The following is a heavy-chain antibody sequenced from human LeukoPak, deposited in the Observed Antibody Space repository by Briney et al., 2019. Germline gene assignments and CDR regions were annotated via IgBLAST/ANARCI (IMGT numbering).Heavy chain of an antibody. J-gene: IGHJ4*02. D-gene: IGHD2-8*01. CDR2: INPNSGGT. Sequence: ASVNVSCKASGFTFTGYYMYWVRQAPGQGLEWMGWINPNSGGTNYAQKFQGRVTMTRDTSITTAYMELSRLRSDDTAVYYCARGDVVLMVYAAPEYYFDYWGQGTLVTVSS. CDR3: ARGDVVLMVYAAPEYYFDY. CDR1: GFTFTGYY. V-gene: IGHV1-2*02.